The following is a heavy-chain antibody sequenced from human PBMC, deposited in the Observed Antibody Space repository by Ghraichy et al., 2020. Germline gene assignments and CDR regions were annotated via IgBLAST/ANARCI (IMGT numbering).Heavy chain of an antibody. Sequence: ESLNISCTVSGASVSSGSYYWSWIRQPPGRGLEWIGYIYFIWSTDYNPSLESRVTISVDTSKNQFSLKLSSVNAADTAVYYCARGDGYNPYFFDYWGPGTLVTVSS. V-gene: IGHV4-61*01. D-gene: IGHD5-24*01. J-gene: IGHJ4*02. CDR3: ARGDGYNPYFFDY. CDR2: IYFIWST. CDR1: GASVSSGSYY.